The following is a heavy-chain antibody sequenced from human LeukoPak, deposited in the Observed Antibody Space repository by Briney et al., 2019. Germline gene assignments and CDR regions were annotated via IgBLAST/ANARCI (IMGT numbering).Heavy chain of an antibody. V-gene: IGHV1-46*01. Sequence: ASVKVSCKASGYTFTGYYMHWVRQAPGQGLEWMGIINPSGGSTSYAQKFQGRVTMTRDTSTSTAYMELRSLRSDDTAMYYCARDPDLLYSYGFGAFDIWGQGTVVTVSS. D-gene: IGHD5-18*01. J-gene: IGHJ3*02. CDR3: ARDPDLLYSYGFGAFDI. CDR1: GYTFTGYY. CDR2: INPSGGST.